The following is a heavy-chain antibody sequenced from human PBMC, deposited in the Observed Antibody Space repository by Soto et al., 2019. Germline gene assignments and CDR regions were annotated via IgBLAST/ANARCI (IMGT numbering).Heavy chain of an antibody. CDR3: ATDHYCSAIYGMDV. CDR1: GFTFDDYA. CDR2: ITWNSGTI. V-gene: IGHV3-9*01. Sequence: EVQLVESGGGLVQPGRSLRLSCVASGFTFDDYAMHWVRQAPGKGLEWVSGITWNSGTIDYADSVKGRFTISRDNGKNSLYVQMDSLRPEDRVLYYGATDHYCSAIYGMDVCGQGSTVTVSS. D-gene: IGHD3-10*01. J-gene: IGHJ6*02.